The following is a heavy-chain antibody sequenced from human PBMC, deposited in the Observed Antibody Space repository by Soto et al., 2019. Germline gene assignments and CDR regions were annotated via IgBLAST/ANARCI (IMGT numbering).Heavy chain of an antibody. J-gene: IGHJ5*02. D-gene: IGHD6-19*01. CDR2: IRAYNGNT. Sequence: ASVQVSCKASGYTFTSYGISCVRQAPGQGLEWMGWIRAYNGNTNYAQKLQGRVTMTTDTYTSTAYMELRSLRSDDTAVYYCARAGVLLHMDSGWYSPNRYNWFDPWGQGTLVTVSS. CDR3: ARAGVLLHMDSGWYSPNRYNWFDP. V-gene: IGHV1-18*01. CDR1: GYTFTSYG.